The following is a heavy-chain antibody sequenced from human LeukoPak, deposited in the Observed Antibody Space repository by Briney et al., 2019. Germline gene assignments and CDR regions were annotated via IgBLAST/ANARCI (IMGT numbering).Heavy chain of an antibody. D-gene: IGHD2-15*01. CDR1: RFTFSSYA. CDR3: AKDGSGCSGGSCYQNFDY. J-gene: IGHJ4*02. V-gene: IGHV3-23*01. Sequence: GGSLRLSCAASRFTFSSYAMSWVRQAPGKGLEWVSGISGSGGSTYYADSVKGRFTISRDNSKNTLYLQMNSLRAEDTAVYYCAKDGSGCSGGSCYQNFDYWGQGTLVTVSS. CDR2: ISGSGGST.